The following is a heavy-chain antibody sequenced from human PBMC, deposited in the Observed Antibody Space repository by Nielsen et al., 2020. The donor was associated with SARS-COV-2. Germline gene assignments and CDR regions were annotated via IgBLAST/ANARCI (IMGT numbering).Heavy chain of an antibody. V-gene: IGHV4-30-2*01. D-gene: IGHD2-21*02. J-gene: IGHJ4*02. Sequence: SETLSLTCAVSGGSISSGGYSWSWIRQPPGKGLEWIGYIYHSGSTYYNPSLKSRVTISVDRSKNQFSLKLSYVTAADTAVYYCARAKMVVTAIPILDYWGQGTLVTVSS. CDR2: IYHSGST. CDR3: ARAKMVVTAIPILDY. CDR1: GGSISSGGYS.